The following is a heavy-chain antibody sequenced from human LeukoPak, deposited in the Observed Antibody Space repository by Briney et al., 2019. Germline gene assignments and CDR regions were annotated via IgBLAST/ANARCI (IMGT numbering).Heavy chain of an antibody. D-gene: IGHD3-10*01. CDR1: GFTFSDYA. Sequence: PGRSLRLSCAASGFTFSDYAMHWVRQAPGKGLEWVAVISYDGTNKYYADSVKGRFTISRDNSKNTLYLQMNSLRVEDTAVYYCAKTMVRGDVWGQGTTVTVSS. V-gene: IGHV3-30-3*01. J-gene: IGHJ6*02. CDR2: ISYDGTNK. CDR3: AKTMVRGDV.